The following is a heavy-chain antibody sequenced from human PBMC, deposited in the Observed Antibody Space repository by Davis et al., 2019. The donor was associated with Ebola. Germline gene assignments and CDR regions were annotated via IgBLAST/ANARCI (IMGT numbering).Heavy chain of an antibody. D-gene: IGHD2-2*01. CDR2: INPNSGGT. J-gene: IGHJ6*02. Sequence: ASVKVSCKASGYTFTGYYMHWVRQAPGQGLEWMGWINPNSGGTNYAQKFQGRVTMTRDTSISTAYMELSRLRSDDTAVYYCAVSYCSSTSCYVSYYYYYGMDVWGQGTTVTVSS. CDR3: AVSYCSSTSCYVSYYYYYGMDV. CDR1: GYTFTGYY. V-gene: IGHV1-2*02.